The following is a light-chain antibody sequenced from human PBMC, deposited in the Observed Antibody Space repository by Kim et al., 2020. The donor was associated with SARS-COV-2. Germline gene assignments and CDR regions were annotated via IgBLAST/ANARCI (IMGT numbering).Light chain of an antibody. Sequence: SSELTQPPSVSVAPGKTARITCGGNNIGSKSVHWYQQKPGQAPVLVIYYDSDRPSGIPERFSGSNSGNTATLTISRVEAGDEADYYCQVWDSSSDHSWVFGGGTQLTVL. CDR1: NIGSKS. V-gene: IGLV3-21*04. J-gene: IGLJ3*02. CDR2: YDS. CDR3: QVWDSSSDHSWV.